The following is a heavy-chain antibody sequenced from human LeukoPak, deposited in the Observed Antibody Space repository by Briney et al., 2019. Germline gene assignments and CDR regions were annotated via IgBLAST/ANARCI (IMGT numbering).Heavy chain of an antibody. J-gene: IGHJ6*04. V-gene: IGHV4-34*01. CDR1: GGSFSGYY. CDR2: INHSGST. CDR3: ARPYSSSSAWAKDV. D-gene: IGHD6-6*01. Sequence: SETLSLTCAVYGGSFSGYYWSWIRQPPGKGLEWIGEINHSGSTNYNPSLKSRVTISVDTSKSQFSLKLSSVTAADTAVYYCARPYSSSSAWAKDVWGKGTTVTVSS.